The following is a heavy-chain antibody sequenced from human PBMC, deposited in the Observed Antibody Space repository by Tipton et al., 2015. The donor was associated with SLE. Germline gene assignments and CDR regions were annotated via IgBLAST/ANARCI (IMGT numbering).Heavy chain of an antibody. CDR3: AKDRGGSLGADAGFGINV. D-gene: IGHD3-10*01. J-gene: IGHJ6*02. Sequence: RSLRLSCAASGFTFSNYAMSWVRQAPGMGLEWVCGISWDGSDVVYVDSVKGRFTISRDNAKNSLYLQMDSLQPEDTAFYYCAKDRGGSLGADAGFGINVWGQGTAVTVSS. CDR1: GFTFSNYA. CDR2: ISWDGSDV. V-gene: IGHV3-9*01.